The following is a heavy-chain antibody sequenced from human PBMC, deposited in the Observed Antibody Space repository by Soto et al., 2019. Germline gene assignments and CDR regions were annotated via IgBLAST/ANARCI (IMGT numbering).Heavy chain of an antibody. CDR3: AREGGRGYGWFDP. J-gene: IGHJ5*02. CDR2: IYYSGAA. D-gene: IGHD3-16*01. Sequence: QVQLQESGPGLVKPSQTLSLTCTVSGGSIRSGGYYWSWIRQFPGKGLEWIGYIYYSGAAYSTPSLESRLTLSIDTSKNQFSLKLTSVTAADTAVYYCAREGGRGYGWFDPWGQGTLVTVSS. V-gene: IGHV4-31*03. CDR1: GGSIRSGGYY.